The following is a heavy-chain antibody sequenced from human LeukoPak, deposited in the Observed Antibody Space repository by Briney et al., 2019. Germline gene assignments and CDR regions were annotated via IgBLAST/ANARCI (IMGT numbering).Heavy chain of an antibody. CDR1: GFTVSSNY. V-gene: IGHV3-53*05. D-gene: IGHD3-3*02. Sequence: GGSLRLSCAASGFTVSSNYMSWVRQAPGKGLEWVSIIYSGGGTYYADSVKGRFTISRDNSKNTLYLQMNSLRAEATAVYYCAKDVRPTVSPGISVDYWGQGTLVTVSS. J-gene: IGHJ4*02. CDR2: IYSGGGT. CDR3: AKDVRPTVSPGISVDY.